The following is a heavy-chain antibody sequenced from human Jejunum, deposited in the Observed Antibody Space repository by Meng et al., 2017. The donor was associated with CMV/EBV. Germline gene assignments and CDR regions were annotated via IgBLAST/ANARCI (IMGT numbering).Heavy chain of an antibody. CDR1: GFSFNTNR. CDR3: ARMGYGFEFFDV. D-gene: IGHD5-12*01. J-gene: IGHJ3*01. V-gene: IGHV3-7*01. CDR2: INADGSET. Sequence: AASGFSFNTNRMNWVRQAPGKGLEWVANINADGSETYYVDSVRGRFTISRDNAKNSLYLQMNGLRVEDTAVYYCARMGYGFEFFDVWGQGKMVTVS.